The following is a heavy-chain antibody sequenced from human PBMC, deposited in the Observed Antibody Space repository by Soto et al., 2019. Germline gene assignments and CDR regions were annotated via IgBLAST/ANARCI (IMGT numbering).Heavy chain of an antibody. CDR2: IYISGST. V-gene: IGHV4-59*01. CDR3: ARDLGTGSGAFDI. CDR1: GDSISDYY. D-gene: IGHD1-1*01. J-gene: IGHJ3*02. Sequence: QVQLQESGPGLVKPSETLSLTCKVSGDSISDYYWGWIRQSPGHGLEWIGYIYISGSTDNNPSLQTRATISIDPSNKQFSLTLKSVTAADTAVYYCARDLGTGSGAFDIWGPGTVVTVSS.